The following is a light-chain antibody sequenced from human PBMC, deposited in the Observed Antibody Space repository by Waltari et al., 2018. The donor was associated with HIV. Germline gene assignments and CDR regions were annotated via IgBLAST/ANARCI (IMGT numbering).Light chain of an antibody. CDR1: SSDIGSYS. CDR3: ATWDNSLSIGV. Sequence: QSVLTQPPSVSAAPGQKVTISCSGSSSDIGSYSVSWYQQFPGTAPRRLIFATAKRPSGIPDRFSASKSGTSATLDITGLQTGDEADYYCATWDNSLSIGVFGGGTKLTVL. J-gene: IGLJ3*02. CDR2: ATA. V-gene: IGLV1-51*01.